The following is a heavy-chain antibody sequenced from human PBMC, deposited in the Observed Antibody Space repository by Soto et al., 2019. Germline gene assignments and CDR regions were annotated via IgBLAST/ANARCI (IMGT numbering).Heavy chain of an antibody. Sequence: GGSLRLSCAAPGFTFSSYAMHWVRQAPGKGLEWVAVISYDGSNKYYADSVKGRFTISRDNSKNTLYLQMNSLRAEDTAVYYCARDYYRFNSGYGFSMDVWGQGTTVTVSS. CDR3: ARDYYRFNSGYGFSMDV. J-gene: IGHJ6*02. CDR1: GFTFSSYA. D-gene: IGHD5-12*01. V-gene: IGHV3-30-3*01. CDR2: ISYDGSNK.